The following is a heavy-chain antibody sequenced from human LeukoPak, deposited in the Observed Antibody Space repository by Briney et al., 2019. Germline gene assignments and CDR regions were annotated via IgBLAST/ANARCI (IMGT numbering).Heavy chain of an antibody. CDR3: ARGISTTGHDY. Sequence: PSETLSLTCTVSGGSISSYYWSWIRQPAGKGLEWIGRIYTSGSTNYNPSLKSRVTISVDKSKNQFSLKLSSVTAADTAVYYCARGISTTGHDYWGPGTLVTVSS. D-gene: IGHD4-11*01. CDR2: IYTSGST. J-gene: IGHJ4*02. V-gene: IGHV4-4*07. CDR1: GGSISSYY.